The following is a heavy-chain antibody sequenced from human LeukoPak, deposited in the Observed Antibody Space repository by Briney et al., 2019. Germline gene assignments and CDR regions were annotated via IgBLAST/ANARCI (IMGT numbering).Heavy chain of an antibody. V-gene: IGHV3-21*01. J-gene: IGHJ6*03. CDR3: ARGGVSVTTVIYYYYYMDV. CDR1: GFTFSSYS. D-gene: IGHD4-17*01. CDR2: ISSSSSYI. Sequence: GGSLRLSCAASGFTFSSYSMNWVRQAPGKGLEWVSSISSSSSYIYYADSVKGRFTISRDNAKNSLYLQMNSLRAEDTAVYYCARGGVSVTTVIYYYYYMDVRGKGTTVTVSS.